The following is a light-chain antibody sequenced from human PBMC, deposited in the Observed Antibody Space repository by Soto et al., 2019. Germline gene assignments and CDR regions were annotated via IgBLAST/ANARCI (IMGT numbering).Light chain of an antibody. V-gene: IGKV3-15*01. Sequence: IVMTQSPATLSVSPGERATLSCRASQSVSSNLAWYQQKPGQAPRLLIYGASTRATGIPARFSGSGSGTESTLTISSLQSEDFAVYYCQQYNNWPPWTFGQGTKVDI. CDR3: QQYNNWPPWT. J-gene: IGKJ1*01. CDR1: QSVSSN. CDR2: GAS.